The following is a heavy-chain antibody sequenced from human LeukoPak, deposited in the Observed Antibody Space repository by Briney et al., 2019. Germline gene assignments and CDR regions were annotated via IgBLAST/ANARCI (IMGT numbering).Heavy chain of an antibody. CDR1: GGSISSSSYY. CDR2: IYYSGST. J-gene: IGHJ4*02. Sequence: SETLSLTCTVSGGSISSSSYYWGWIRQPPGKGLEWIGSIYYSGSTYYNPSLKSRVTISVDTSKNQFSLKLSSVTAADTAVYYCARVGPMGAVAALDFDYWGQGTLVTVSS. CDR3: ARVGPMGAVAALDFDY. V-gene: IGHV4-39*07. D-gene: IGHD6-19*01.